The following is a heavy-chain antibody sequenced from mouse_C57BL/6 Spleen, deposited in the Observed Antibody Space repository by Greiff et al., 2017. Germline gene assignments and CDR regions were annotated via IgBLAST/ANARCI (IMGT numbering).Heavy chain of an antibody. Sequence: QVQLQQSGAELVRPGASVTLSCKASGYTFTDYEMHWVKQTPVHGLEWIGAIDPENGGTAYNQKFTGKAILTVDKSSSTSYMMLHSLTSDDSAVYYCTRGYGSSYGFAYWGQGTLVTVSA. CDR2: IDPENGGT. J-gene: IGHJ3*01. D-gene: IGHD1-1*01. CDR3: TRGYGSSYGFAY. CDR1: GYTFTDYE. V-gene: IGHV1-15*01.